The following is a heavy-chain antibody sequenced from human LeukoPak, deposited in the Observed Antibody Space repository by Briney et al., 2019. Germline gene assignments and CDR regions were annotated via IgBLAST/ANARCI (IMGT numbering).Heavy chain of an antibody. D-gene: IGHD3-3*01. V-gene: IGHV4-34*01. CDR3: ARERENFGGNFDY. CDR1: GGSISSYY. Sequence: PSETLSLTCTVSGGSISSYYWSWIRQPPGKGLEWIGEINHSGSTNYNPSLKSRVTISVDTSKNQFSLKLSSVTAADTAVYYCARERENFGGNFDYWGQGTLVTVSS. CDR2: INHSGST. J-gene: IGHJ4*02.